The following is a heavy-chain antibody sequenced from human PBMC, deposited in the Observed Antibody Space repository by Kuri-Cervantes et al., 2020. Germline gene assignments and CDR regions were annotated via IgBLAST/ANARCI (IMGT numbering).Heavy chain of an antibody. CDR3: AREGDSSGWYTMDY. V-gene: IGHV3-30*02. D-gene: IGHD6-19*01. CDR2: IRYDGSNQ. Sequence: GGSLRLSCAASGFTFSSYGMHWVRQAPGKGLEWVAFIRYDGSNQYFADSVKGRFTISRDNAKNSLYLQMNSLRAEDTAVYYCAREGDSSGWYTMDYWGQGTLVTVSS. CDR1: GFTFSSYG. J-gene: IGHJ4*02.